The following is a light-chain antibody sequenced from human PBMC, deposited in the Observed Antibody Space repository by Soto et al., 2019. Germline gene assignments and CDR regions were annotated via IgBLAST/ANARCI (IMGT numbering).Light chain of an antibody. CDR3: GTWDSSLNAGV. CDR2: DNN. CDR1: NSNIGSNY. V-gene: IGLV1-51*01. J-gene: IGLJ3*02. Sequence: QSVLTQPPSVSAAPGQKVTISCSGSNSNIGSNYVSWYQQVPGTAPKRLIYDNNKRPSGTSDRFFASRSGTSATLGITGLQTGDEADYYCGTWDSSLNAGVFGGGTKLTVL.